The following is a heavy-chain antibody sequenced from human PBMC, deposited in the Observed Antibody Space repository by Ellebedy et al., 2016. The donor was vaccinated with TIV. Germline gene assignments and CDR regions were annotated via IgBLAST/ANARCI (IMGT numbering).Heavy chain of an antibody. V-gene: IGHV4-39*01. CDR1: GASISTFSDF. CDR2: LCYSGSA. Sequence: MPSETLSLTCTVSGASISTFSDFSGWIRQPPGKGLEWIGSLCYSGSAYYNPSLKSRVTISVDRSKNQFSLNVTSVTAADTAVYYCARGGAAGSSDYYYGMDVWGQGTTVTVSS. D-gene: IGHD6-13*01. CDR3: ARGGAAGSSDYYYGMDV. J-gene: IGHJ6*02.